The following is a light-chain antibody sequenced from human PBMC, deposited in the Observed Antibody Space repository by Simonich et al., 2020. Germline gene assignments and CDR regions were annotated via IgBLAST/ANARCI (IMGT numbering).Light chain of an antibody. CDR2: WAS. CDR3: QQYYSTPWT. V-gene: IGKV4-1*01. Sequence: DIVMTQSPYSLAVSLGERATINCKSSKSVLYSSNNKNYLAWYQQKQGQPPKLLIYWASTRESGVPNRFSGSGSGTDFTLTISSLQAEDVAVYYCQQYYSTPWTFGQGTKVEIK. J-gene: IGKJ1*01. CDR1: KSVLYSSNNKNY.